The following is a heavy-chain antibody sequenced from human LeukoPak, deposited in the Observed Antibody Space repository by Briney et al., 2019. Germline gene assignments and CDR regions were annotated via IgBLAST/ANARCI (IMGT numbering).Heavy chain of an antibody. D-gene: IGHD5-18*01. CDR1: GFTFSSYG. J-gene: IGHJ6*03. CDR2: IWYDGSNK. Sequence: GGSLRLPCAASGFTFSSYGMHWVRQAPGKGLEWVAGIWYDGSNKYYADSVKGRFTISRDNSKNPLYLQMNSLRAEDTAVYYCAREGSAAMVTFYYYYYYMDVWGKGTTVTVSS. CDR3: AREGSAAMVTFYYYYYYMDV. V-gene: IGHV3-33*01.